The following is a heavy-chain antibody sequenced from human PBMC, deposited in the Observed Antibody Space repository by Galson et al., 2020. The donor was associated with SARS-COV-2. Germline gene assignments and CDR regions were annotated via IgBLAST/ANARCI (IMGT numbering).Heavy chain of an antibody. CDR2: IWFDGSNT. CDR1: GFTFSRYG. V-gene: IGHV3-30*02. Sequence: GESLKISCTASGFTFSRYGMHWVRQAPGKGLDWVAFIWFDGSNTYYRDSVKGRFTISRDNSKNTLYLQMNSLRGEDTAVYYCAKDGSTGAGHTKYYTMDVWGQGTTVTVS. D-gene: IGHD1-26*01. J-gene: IGHJ6*02. CDR3: AKDGSTGAGHTKYYTMDV.